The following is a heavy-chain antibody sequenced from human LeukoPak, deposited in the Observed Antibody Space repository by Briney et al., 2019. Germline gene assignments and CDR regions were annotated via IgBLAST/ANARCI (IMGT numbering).Heavy chain of an antibody. D-gene: IGHD4-17*01. Sequence: SETLSLTCTVSGGSISSYYWSWIRQPPGQGLEWIGYIYYSGSTNYNPSLKSRVTISVDTSKNQFSLKLSSVTAADTAVYYCARESLGDYGDYGPVVDIWGQGTMVTVSS. CDR3: ARESLGDYGDYGPVVDI. J-gene: IGHJ3*02. CDR2: IYYSGST. CDR1: GGSISSYY. V-gene: IGHV4-59*01.